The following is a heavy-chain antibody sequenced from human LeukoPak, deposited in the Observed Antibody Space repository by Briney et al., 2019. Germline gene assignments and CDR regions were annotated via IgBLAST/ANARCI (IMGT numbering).Heavy chain of an antibody. CDR3: ARVLWFGESI. CDR2: MNPNSGNT. V-gene: IGHV1-8*01. CDR1: RYTFTSYD. D-gene: IGHD3-10*01. J-gene: IGHJ3*02. Sequence: ASVKVSCEASRYTFTSYDINWVRQATGEGLEWMGWMNPNSGNTGYAQKFQGRVTMTRNTSISTAYMELSSLRSEDTAVYYCARVLWFGESIWGEGTMVTVSS.